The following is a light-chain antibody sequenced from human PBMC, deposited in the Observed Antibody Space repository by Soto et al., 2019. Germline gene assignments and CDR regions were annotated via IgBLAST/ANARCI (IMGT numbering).Light chain of an antibody. CDR1: SSDVGSYDL. V-gene: IGLV2-8*01. J-gene: IGLJ1*01. CDR3: SSYAGSNNLV. Sequence: QSALTQPASVSGSPGQSITISCTGTSSDVGSYDLVSWYQHHPGTAPKLILYEVSKRPSGVPDRFSGSKSGNTASLTVSGLQAEDEADYYCSSYAGSNNLVFGTGTKLTVL. CDR2: EVS.